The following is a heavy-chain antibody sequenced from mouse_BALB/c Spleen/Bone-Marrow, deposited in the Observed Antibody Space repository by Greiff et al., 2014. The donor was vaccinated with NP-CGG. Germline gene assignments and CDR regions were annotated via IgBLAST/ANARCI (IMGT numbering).Heavy chain of an antibody. CDR2: IDPANGNT. J-gene: IGHJ3*01. V-gene: IGHV14-3*02. CDR3: AAYYYGRSQFAY. CDR1: GFNIKDTY. Sequence: EVQVVESGAELVKPGASVKLSCTASGFNIKDTYMHWVKQRPEQGLEWIGRIDPANGNTKYDPKFQGKATMTADTSSNTAHLQLSSLTSEDTAVYYCAAYYYGRSQFAYWGQGTLVTVSA. D-gene: IGHD1-1*01.